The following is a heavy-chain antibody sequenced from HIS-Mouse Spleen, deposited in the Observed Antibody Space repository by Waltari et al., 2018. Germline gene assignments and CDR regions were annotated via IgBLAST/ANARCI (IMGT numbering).Heavy chain of an antibody. V-gene: IGHV1-69*04. Sequence: QVQLVQSGAEVKKPGSSVKVSCKASGGTFSSYAISWVRQAPGQGLEWMGRINPSLGIANYAQKFQGRVTITADKSTSTAYMELSSLRSEDTAVYYCARHPEIAAAVGAFDIWGQGTMVTVSS. CDR1: GGTFSSYA. CDR2: INPSLGIA. D-gene: IGHD6-13*01. CDR3: ARHPEIAAAVGAFDI. J-gene: IGHJ3*02.